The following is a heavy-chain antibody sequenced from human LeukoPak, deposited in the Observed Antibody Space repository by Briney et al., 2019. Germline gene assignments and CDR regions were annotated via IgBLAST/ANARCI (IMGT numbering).Heavy chain of an antibody. V-gene: IGHV1-8*01. CDR3: ASEKWVKREGVYYYYGITV. CDR1: GHPFNTYD. J-gene: IGHJ6*02. Sequence: ASVKVSCKASGHPFNTYDINWVRQATGQGLAWMGWMNPNSGNTNCAQKFKGRVTMTRDTAMGTAYMELSSLTSEDTAVYYCASEKWVKREGVYYYYGITVWGQGTTVTVSS. D-gene: IGHD1-26*01. CDR2: MNPNSGNT.